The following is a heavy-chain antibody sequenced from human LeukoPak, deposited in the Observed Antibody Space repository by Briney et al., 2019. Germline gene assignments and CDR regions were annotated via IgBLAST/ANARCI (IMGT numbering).Heavy chain of an antibody. CDR3: AGGYGFDY. J-gene: IGHJ4*02. V-gene: IGHV3-74*01. CDR1: GFPFSTYW. Sequence: GGSMRLSCAASGFPFSTYWMHWVHQAPGKGLVWVSHINSDGRRTNYADSVKGRFTISRDNAKNTLYLQMNSLRAEDTAVYSCAGGYGFDYWGQGTLVTVSS. D-gene: IGHD1-1*01. CDR2: INSDGRRT.